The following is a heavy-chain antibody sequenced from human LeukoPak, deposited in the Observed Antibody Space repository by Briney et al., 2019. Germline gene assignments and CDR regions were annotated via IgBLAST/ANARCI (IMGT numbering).Heavy chain of an antibody. Sequence: ASMKVSCKASGYPFTNYGITWVRQAPGQGLEWMGWISPYTGNTKYAQSFQGRVTMTTDTSTSTAYMELRSLRSDDTAVYYCATDIVVVPAASPSDYWGQGTLVTVSS. V-gene: IGHV1-18*01. CDR2: ISPYTGNT. D-gene: IGHD2-2*01. J-gene: IGHJ4*02. CDR3: ATDIVVVPAASPSDY. CDR1: GYPFTNYG.